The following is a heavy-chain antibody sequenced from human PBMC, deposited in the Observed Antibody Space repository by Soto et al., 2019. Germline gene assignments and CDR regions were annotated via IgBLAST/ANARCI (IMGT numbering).Heavy chain of an antibody. V-gene: IGHV3-23*01. CDR2: VSASGEHT. J-gene: IGHJ4*02. CDR3: AKTGFCDYDY. CDR1: GFTFNNYA. Sequence: EVQLLESGGGLVQPGGSLRLSCAASGFTFNNYAMSWVRQAPGKGLEWVAVVSASGEHTNYADSVKGRFTISRDDSNNTVYVQMNRLRAEDTAIYYCAKTGFCDYDYWGQGALVTVSS. D-gene: IGHD4-17*01.